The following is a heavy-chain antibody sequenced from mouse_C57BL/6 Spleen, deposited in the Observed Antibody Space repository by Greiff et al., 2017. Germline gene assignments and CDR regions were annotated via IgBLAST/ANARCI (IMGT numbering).Heavy chain of an antibody. CDR3: ARYYYGLFAY. D-gene: IGHD1-1*01. V-gene: IGHV1-69*01. J-gene: IGHJ3*01. CDR1: GYTFTSYW. CDR2: IDPSDSYT. Sequence: VQLQQPGAELVMPGASVKLSCKASGYTFTSYWMHWVKQRPGQGLEWIGEIDPSDSYTNYTQKFKGKSTLTVDQSSSTAYMQLSSLTSEDSAVYYCARYYYGLFAYWGQGTLVTVSA.